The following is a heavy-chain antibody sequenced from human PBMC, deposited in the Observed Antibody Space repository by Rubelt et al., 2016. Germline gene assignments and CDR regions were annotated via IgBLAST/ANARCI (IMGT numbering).Heavy chain of an antibody. CDR3: AKSYCSSTRCYFPSRTDAFHI. V-gene: IGHV3-11*01. D-gene: IGHD2-2*01. CDR2: ISSSGSGDTI. Sequence: KPGGSLRLSCAASGFSFSDYYMSWIRQAPGKGLEWISYISSSGSGDTIYYADSVKGRFTISRDNTKNSLYLQMNSLRAEDTAVYYCAKSYCSSTRCYFPSRTDAFHIWGQGTMVTGSS. CDR1: GFSFSDYY. J-gene: IGHJ3*02.